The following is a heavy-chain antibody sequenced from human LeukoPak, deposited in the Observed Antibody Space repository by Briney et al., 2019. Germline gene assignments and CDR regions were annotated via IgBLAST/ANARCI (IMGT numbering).Heavy chain of an antibody. V-gene: IGHV4-59*08. CDR3: TRHSVTNDFDY. Sequence: PSETLSLTCTVSGGSIRSYYWSWIRQPPGKGLEWIGYIYNSGSTNHNPSLKSRVSISVDTSRNQFSLKLSSVTAADTAVYFCTRHSVTNDFDYWGQGTLVTVSS. CDR1: GGSIRSYY. J-gene: IGHJ4*02. D-gene: IGHD4-17*01. CDR2: IYNSGST.